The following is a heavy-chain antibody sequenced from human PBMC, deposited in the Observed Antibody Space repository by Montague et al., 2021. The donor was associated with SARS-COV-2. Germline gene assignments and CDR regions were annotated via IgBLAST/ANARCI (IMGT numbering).Heavy chain of an antibody. CDR3: TRGPPGY. CDR1: GGSFSDYK. V-gene: IGHV4-34*01. J-gene: IGHJ4*02. CDR2: ISHSGSA. Sequence: SETLSLTCAVYGGSFSDYKWTWIRQSPGKGLEWLGQISHSGSANYNPSFKSRVTISVDTAKNQFSLRLTSVKVADTAVYYCTRGPPGYWGQGTLVTVSS.